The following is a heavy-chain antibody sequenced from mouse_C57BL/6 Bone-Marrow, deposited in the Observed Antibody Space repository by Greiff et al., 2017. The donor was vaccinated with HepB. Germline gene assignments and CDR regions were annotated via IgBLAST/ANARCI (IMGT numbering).Heavy chain of an antibody. CDR2: IWSGGSN. CDR3: ARTYDYGWYFDV. Sequence: QVQLKESGPGLVQPSQSLSITCKVAGFSLTSYGVHWVRQTPGTGLEWLGVIWSGGSNDYNTAFITRQRITKDNSKSQVFFKMNRLQADDTAIYYGARTYDYGWYFDVWGTGTTVTVSS. D-gene: IGHD2-4*01. J-gene: IGHJ1*03. V-gene: IGHV2-2*01. CDR1: GFSLTSYG.